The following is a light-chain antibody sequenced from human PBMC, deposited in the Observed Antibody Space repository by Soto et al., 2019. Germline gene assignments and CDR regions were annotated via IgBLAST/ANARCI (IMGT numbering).Light chain of an antibody. Sequence: EIVMTQSPATLSVSPGERATLSCRASQSIRSSLAWYQQKPGQAPRLLIYGASTRATGIPASFSGRGSGTEFTLTLSSLQSEYCAVYYCQQYSDWPTTFGQGTKVEIK. CDR1: QSIRSS. CDR3: QQYSDWPTT. J-gene: IGKJ1*01. CDR2: GAS. V-gene: IGKV3-15*01.